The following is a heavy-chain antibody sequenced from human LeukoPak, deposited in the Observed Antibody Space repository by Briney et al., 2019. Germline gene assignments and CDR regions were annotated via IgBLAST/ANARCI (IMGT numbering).Heavy chain of an antibody. D-gene: IGHD5-18*01. CDR3: ARVGGDSYGYRGPSYGMDV. V-gene: IGHV4-34*01. Sequence: SETLSLTCAVYGGSFSGYYWSWIRQPPGKGLEWIGEITHSGSTNYNQFLKSRVTISVDTSKNKFTLKLSSVTAAATAVYYCARVGGDSYGYRGPSYGMDVWGQGTTVTVSS. CDR1: GGSFSGYY. J-gene: IGHJ6*02. CDR2: ITHSGST.